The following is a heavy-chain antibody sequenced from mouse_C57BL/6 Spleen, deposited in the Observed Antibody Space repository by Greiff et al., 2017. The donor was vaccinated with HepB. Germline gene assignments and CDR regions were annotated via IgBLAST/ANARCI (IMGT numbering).Heavy chain of an antibody. CDR3: AREDLTYYFDY. CDR1: GYTFTSYW. Sequence: VQLQQSGAELVKPGASVKLSCKASGYTFTSYWMHWVKQRPGQGLEWIGMIHPNSGSTNYNEKFKSKATLTVDKSSSTAYMQLSSLTSEDSAVYYCAREDLTYYFDYWGQGTTLTVSS. V-gene: IGHV1-64*01. CDR2: IHPNSGST. D-gene: IGHD4-1*01. J-gene: IGHJ2*01.